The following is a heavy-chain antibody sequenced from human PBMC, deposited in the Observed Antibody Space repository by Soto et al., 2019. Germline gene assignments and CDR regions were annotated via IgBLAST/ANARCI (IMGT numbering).Heavy chain of an antibody. Sequence: GQSLKISWKGSVDRFTSYWSSWVSQMPGKGLEWMGRIDPSDSYTNYSPSFQGHVTISADKSISTAYLQWSSLKASDTAMYYCARQDCSSTSCYGSNWFDPWGQGTLVTV. CDR1: VDRFTSYW. D-gene: IGHD2-2*01. CDR2: IDPSDSYT. CDR3: ARQDCSSTSCYGSNWFDP. J-gene: IGHJ5*02. V-gene: IGHV5-10-1*01.